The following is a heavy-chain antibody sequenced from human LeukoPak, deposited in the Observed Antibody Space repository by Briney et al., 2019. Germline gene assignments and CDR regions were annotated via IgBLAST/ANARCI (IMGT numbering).Heavy chain of an antibody. V-gene: IGHV1-8*01. CDR2: MNSNSGNT. CDR1: GYTFITFD. CDR3: ARLGRNSYGSENWFDP. Sequence: ASVKVSCKASGYTFITFDINWLRQAPGQGLEWMGWMNSNSGNTGYAQQFKGRVTMTRDTSISTAYMELSSLRSEDTAVYYCARLGRNSYGSENWFDPWGQGTLVTVSS. J-gene: IGHJ5*02. D-gene: IGHD3-10*01.